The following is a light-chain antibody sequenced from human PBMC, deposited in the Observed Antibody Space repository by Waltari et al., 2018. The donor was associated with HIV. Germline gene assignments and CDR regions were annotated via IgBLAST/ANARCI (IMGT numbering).Light chain of an antibody. J-gene: IGLJ3*02. CDR3: SSYTSSSTRV. Sequence: QSALTQPASVSGSPGQSITISCTGTSSDVGGYHYVSWYQQHPGKAPKLMIYEVSNRPSGVSNRVSGSKSGNTASLTISGLQAEDEADYYCSSYTSSSTRVFGGGTKLTVL. CDR2: EVS. V-gene: IGLV2-14*01. CDR1: SSDVGGYHY.